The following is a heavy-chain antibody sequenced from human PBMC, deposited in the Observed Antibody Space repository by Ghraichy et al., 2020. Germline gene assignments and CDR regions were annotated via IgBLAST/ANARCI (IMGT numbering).Heavy chain of an antibody. J-gene: IGHJ6*02. V-gene: IGHV4-59*01. D-gene: IGHD4-11*01. Sequence: SETLSLTCTVSGGSISSYYWSWIRQPPGKGLEWIGYIYYSGSTNYNPSLKSRVTISVDTSKNQFSLKLSSVTAADTAVYYCARTQGGYSNSPYYYYGMDVWGQGTTVTVSS. CDR3: ARTQGGYSNSPYYYYGMDV. CDR2: IYYSGST. CDR1: GGSISSYY.